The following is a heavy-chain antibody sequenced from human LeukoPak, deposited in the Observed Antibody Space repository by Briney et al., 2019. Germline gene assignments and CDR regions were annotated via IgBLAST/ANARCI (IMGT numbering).Heavy chain of an antibody. Sequence: TSETLSFNCTVTGGSISSSYWRSIRQPAGHGLASIVRTYTSGSTNYNPSLKSRVTMSVDTSKNQFSLKLSSVTAADTAVYYCARNPSSSWYYYYYMDVWGKGTTVTVSS. CDR1: GGSISSSY. V-gene: IGHV4-4*07. D-gene: IGHD6-13*01. CDR2: TYTSGST. J-gene: IGHJ6*03. CDR3: ARNPSSSWYYYYYMDV.